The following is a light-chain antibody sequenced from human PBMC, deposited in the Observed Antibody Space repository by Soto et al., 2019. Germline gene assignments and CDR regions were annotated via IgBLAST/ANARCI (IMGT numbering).Light chain of an antibody. CDR2: AAS. J-gene: IGKJ2*01. Sequence: DIQMTQSPSSLSASVGDRVTVTCRASETISTYLNWFRQNPGKAPKLLIYAASTLQSGVPSRFSGSGSGTDFTLTISSLQPEDFATYYCQQSSDIPYTFGQGTKLEIK. CDR1: ETISTY. V-gene: IGKV1-39*01. CDR3: QQSSDIPYT.